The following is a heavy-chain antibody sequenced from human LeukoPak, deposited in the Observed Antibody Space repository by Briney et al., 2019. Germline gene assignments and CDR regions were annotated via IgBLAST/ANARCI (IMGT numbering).Heavy chain of an antibody. Sequence: GASVKVSCKASGYTFTSYGISWVRQAPGQGLEWMGWISAHNGNTNYAQKLQGRVTMTTDTSTSTAYMELRSLRSDDTAVYYCARDLSLPAAMFWFDPWGQGTLVTVSS. D-gene: IGHD2-2*01. CDR1: GYTFTSYG. J-gene: IGHJ5*02. V-gene: IGHV1-18*01. CDR3: ARDLSLPAAMFWFDP. CDR2: ISAHNGNT.